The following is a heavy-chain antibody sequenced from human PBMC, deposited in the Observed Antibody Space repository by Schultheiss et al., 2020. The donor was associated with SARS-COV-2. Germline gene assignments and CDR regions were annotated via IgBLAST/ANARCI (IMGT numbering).Heavy chain of an antibody. J-gene: IGHJ4*02. D-gene: IGHD1-26*01. CDR1: GGSISSSSYY. CDR3: ARVTLPYFDY. V-gene: IGHV4-39*07. CDR2: IYYSGST. Sequence: SQTLSLTCAVSGGSISSSSYYWGWIRQPPGKGLEWIGSIYYSGSTNYNPSLKSRVTISVDTSKNQFSLKLSSVTAADTAVYYCARVTLPYFDYWGQGTLVTVSS.